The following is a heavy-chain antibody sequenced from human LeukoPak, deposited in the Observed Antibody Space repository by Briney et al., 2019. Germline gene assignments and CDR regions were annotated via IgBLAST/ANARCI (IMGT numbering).Heavy chain of an antibody. J-gene: IGHJ5*02. CDR2: IYYSGST. D-gene: IGHD3-10*01. CDR3: ARDYGSGSYRRFDP. Sequence: SETLSLTCTVSGGSFSSYYWSWIRQPPGKGLEWIGYIYYSGSTNYNPSLKSRVTISVDTSKNQFSLKLSSVTAADTAVYYCARDYGSGSYRRFDPWGQGTLVTVSS. V-gene: IGHV4-59*01. CDR1: GGSFSSYY.